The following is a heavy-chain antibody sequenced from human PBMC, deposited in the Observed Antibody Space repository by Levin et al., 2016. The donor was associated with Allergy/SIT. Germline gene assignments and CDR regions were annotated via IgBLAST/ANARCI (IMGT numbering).Heavy chain of an antibody. Sequence: RQAPGKGLEWIGYIYYSGSTNYNPSLKSRVTISVDTSKNQFSLKLSSVTAADTAVYYCARLVYSSGWYSWFDPWGQGTLVTV. D-gene: IGHD6-13*01. CDR2: IYYSGST. V-gene: IGHV4-59*08. CDR3: ARLVYSSGWYSWFDP. J-gene: IGHJ5*02.